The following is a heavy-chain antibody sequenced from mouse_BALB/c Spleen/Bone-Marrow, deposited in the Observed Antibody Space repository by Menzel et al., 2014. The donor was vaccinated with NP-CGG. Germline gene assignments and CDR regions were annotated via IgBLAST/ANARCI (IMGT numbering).Heavy chain of an antibody. V-gene: IGHV1-69*01. CDR1: GYTFTDKW. CDR2: IDTSDSYT. CDR3: ARGGHDFSLDY. D-gene: IGHD2-4*01. Sequence: QVQLQQSGAELGMPGASVKMSCKASGYTFTDKWMYWVKQRPGQGLEWIGAIDTSDSYTNYNQKFMGKASLTVDASSSTAYMQVSSLTSDDSAVYYRARGGHDFSLDYWGQGTSVTVPS. J-gene: IGHJ4*01.